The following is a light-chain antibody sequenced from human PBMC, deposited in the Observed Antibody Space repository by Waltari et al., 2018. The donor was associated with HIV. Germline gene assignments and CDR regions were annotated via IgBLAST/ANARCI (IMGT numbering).Light chain of an antibody. CDR2: EEN. CDR1: ALQRKY. V-gene: IGLV3-10*03. CDR3: YSTADGGSPLAV. J-gene: IGLJ7*01. Sequence: SYELTQPPSASVSPGQTGRNSCSGYALQRKYAFWYQQKSGPGPLLVLREENRRPCGIAGRVSGSSSETVATCTIGGAEVGDEDEAGCYSTADGGSPLAVFGGGTQLTVL.